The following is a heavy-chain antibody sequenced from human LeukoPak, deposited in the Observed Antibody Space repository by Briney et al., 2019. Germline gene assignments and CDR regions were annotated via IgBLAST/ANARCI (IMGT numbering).Heavy chain of an antibody. CDR1: GGSIISSSYS. Sequence: SETLSLTCTVSGGSIISSSYSWRWIRQPAGKGLEWIGRIDTSGSPNYNPSLKSRVTISIDTSKNQFSLKLSSVTAADTAVYYCARDGSSWTRFDYWGQGTLVTVSS. V-gene: IGHV4-61*02. CDR2: IDTSGSP. CDR3: ARDGSSWTRFDY. J-gene: IGHJ4*02. D-gene: IGHD6-13*01.